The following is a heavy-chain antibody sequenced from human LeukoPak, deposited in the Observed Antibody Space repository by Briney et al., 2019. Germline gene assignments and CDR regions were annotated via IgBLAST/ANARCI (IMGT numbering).Heavy chain of an antibody. Sequence: PSETLSLTCTVSGGSISSGDYYWSWIRQPPGKGLEWIGYIYYSGSTYYNPSLKSRVTISVDTSKNQFSLKLSSVTAADTAVYYCAREVSPTSGSYGIWGQGTMVTVSS. CDR1: GGSISSGDYY. D-gene: IGHD1-26*01. V-gene: IGHV4-31*03. CDR3: AREVSPTSGSYGI. CDR2: IYYSGST. J-gene: IGHJ3*02.